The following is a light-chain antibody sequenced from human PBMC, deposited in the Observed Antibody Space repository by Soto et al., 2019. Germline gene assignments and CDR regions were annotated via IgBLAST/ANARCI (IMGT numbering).Light chain of an antibody. CDR3: TSYASTSTLVV. J-gene: IGLJ2*01. CDR1: SSDVGTYNY. CDR2: DVS. Sequence: QSALTQPASVSGSPGQSITISCTGTSSDVGTYNYVSWYQQHPGNAPKLIIYDVSTRPSGLSNRFSGSKSGNTASLTISGLQAEDEADYFCTSYASTSTLVVFGGGTKLTVL. V-gene: IGLV2-14*01.